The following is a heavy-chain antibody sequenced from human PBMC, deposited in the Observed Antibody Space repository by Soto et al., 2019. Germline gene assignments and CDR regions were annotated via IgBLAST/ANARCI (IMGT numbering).Heavy chain of an antibody. CDR1: GFTFRSYA. CDR2: ISSSGGTT. CDR3: AKVIDFFRNTLNFDY. J-gene: IGHJ4*02. V-gene: IGHV3-23*01. D-gene: IGHD3-3*01. Sequence: QPGWSLRLSCAASGFTFRSYAMTWVRQAPGKGLEWVSVISSSGGTTFYADSVKGRFTISRDNSKNTLYLQMNSLRAEDTAVYYCAKVIDFFRNTLNFDYWGQGTLVTVSS.